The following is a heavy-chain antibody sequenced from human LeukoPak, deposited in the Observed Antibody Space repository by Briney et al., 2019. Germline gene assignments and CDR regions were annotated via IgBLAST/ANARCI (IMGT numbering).Heavy chain of an antibody. CDR3: ARGSGIAAAGTLPYYFDY. CDR1: GGSISSYY. Sequence: SETLSLTCTVSGGSISSYYWSWIRQPPGKGLEWIGYIYYSGSTNYNPSLKSRVTISVDTSKNQFSLKLSSVTAADTAVYYCARGSGIAAAGTLPYYFDYWGQGTLVTVSS. CDR2: IYYSGST. D-gene: IGHD6-13*01. J-gene: IGHJ4*02. V-gene: IGHV4-59*12.